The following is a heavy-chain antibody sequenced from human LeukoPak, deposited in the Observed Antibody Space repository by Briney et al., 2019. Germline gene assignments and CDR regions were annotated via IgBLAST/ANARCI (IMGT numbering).Heavy chain of an antibody. CDR2: ISSSSSYI. V-gene: IGHV3-21*01. D-gene: IGHD3-9*01. CDR3: ARTYYDILTGIDY. CDR1: GFTFSSYS. Sequence: GGSLRLSCAASGFTFSSYSMNWVRQAPGKGPEWVSSISSSSSYIYYADSVKGRFTISRGNAKNSLYLQMNSLRAEDTAVYYCARTYYDILTGIDYWGQGTLVTVSS. J-gene: IGHJ4*02.